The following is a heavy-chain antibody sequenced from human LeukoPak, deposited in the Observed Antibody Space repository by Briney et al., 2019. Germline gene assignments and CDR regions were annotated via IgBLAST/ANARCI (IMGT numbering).Heavy chain of an antibody. J-gene: IGHJ1*01. CDR2: IIPIFGTA. Sequence: SVKVSCKASGGTFSSYAISWVRQAPGQGLEWMGGIIPIFGTANYAQKFQGRVTITTDESTSTAYMELSSLRSEDTAVYYCATVSYYSDSSGYYYPVPEYFQHWGQGTLVTVSS. CDR3: ATVSYYSDSSGYYYPVPEYFQH. D-gene: IGHD3-22*01. V-gene: IGHV1-69*05. CDR1: GGTFSSYA.